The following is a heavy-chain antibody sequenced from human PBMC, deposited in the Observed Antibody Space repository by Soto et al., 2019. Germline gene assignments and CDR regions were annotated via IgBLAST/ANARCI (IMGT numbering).Heavy chain of an antibody. CDR2: ISWNSGSI. CDR3: AKDFSSGSYPYYTDD. CDR1: GFTFDDYA. Sequence: PGGSLRLSCAASGFTFDDYAMHWVRQAPGKGLEWVSGISWNSGSIGYADSVKGRFTISRDNAKNPLYLQMNSLRAEDTALYYCAKDFSSGSYPYYTDDWGQGTRVTVSS. D-gene: IGHD3-10*01. V-gene: IGHV3-9*01. J-gene: IGHJ4*02.